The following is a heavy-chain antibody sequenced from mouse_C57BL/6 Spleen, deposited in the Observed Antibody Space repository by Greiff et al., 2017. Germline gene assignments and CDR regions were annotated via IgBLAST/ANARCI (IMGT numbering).Heavy chain of an antibody. CDR1: GFSLTSYG. Sequence: QVQLQQSGPGLVQPSQSLSITCTVSGFSLTSYGVHWVRQSPGKGLEWLGVIWRGGSTDYNAAFMSRLSITKDNSKSQVFFKMNSLQADDTAIYYCAKPKLARYWYFDVWGTGTTVTVSS. D-gene: IGHD4-1*01. V-gene: IGHV2-5*01. CDR3: AKPKLARYWYFDV. CDR2: IWRGGST. J-gene: IGHJ1*03.